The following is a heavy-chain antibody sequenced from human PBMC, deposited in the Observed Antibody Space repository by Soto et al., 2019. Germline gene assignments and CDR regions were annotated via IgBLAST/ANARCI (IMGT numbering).Heavy chain of an antibody. CDR3: TTETWIFASSRSYPFDY. J-gene: IGHJ4*02. D-gene: IGHD2-2*01. V-gene: IGHV3-15*01. Sequence: EVQLVESGGGLVKPGGSLRLSCAASGFTFPNAWMNWVRQAPGKGLEWVGRIKSKTDGGTTNYADPVKGRFTISRDDSNDTVYLQMNSLKTEATAVYFCTTETWIFASSRSYPFDYWGRGTLVTVSS. CDR2: IKSKTDGGTT. CDR1: GFTFPNAW.